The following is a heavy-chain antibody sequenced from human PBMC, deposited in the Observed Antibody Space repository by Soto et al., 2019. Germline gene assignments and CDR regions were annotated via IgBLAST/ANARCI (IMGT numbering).Heavy chain of an antibody. CDR3: ARDRISMVRGVKVTSYFGLDV. J-gene: IGHJ6*02. V-gene: IGHV4-59*01. CDR2: IYYTGST. D-gene: IGHD3-10*01. CDR1: GGSISSYY. Sequence: PLETLSLTCTVSGGSISSYYWSWIRQPPGKGLEWIGYIYYTGSTNYTPSLKSRVTISVDTSKNQFSLKLSSVTAADTAVYYCARDRISMVRGVKVTSYFGLDVWGQGTTVTVSS.